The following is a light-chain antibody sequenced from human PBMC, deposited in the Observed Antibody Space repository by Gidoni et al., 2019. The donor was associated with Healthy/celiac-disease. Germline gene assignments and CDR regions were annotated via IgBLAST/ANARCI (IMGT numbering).Light chain of an antibody. CDR3: QQYGSSRT. CDR2: GAS. J-gene: IGKJ1*01. CDR1: QSVSSSY. Sequence: EIVLTQSPGTLSLSPVERATLSCRASQSVSSSYFAWSQQKPGQAPRLLIYGASSRATGIPDRFSGSGSVTDFTLTISRLEPEDFAVYYCQQYGSSRTFGQGTKVEIK. V-gene: IGKV3-20*01.